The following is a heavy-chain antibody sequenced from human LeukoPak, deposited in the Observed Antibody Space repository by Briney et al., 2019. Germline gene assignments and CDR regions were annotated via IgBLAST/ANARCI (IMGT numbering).Heavy chain of an antibody. J-gene: IGHJ4*02. CDR1: GGTLITHF. CDR2: IVPVLGIA. CDR3: ARHSSRGQYYAFDF. V-gene: IGHV1-69*02. D-gene: IGHD3-3*01. Sequence: SVKVSCKASGGTLITHFISWVRQAPGQGLEWMGRIVPVLGIANYAQKFQGRVTITADKSTNTAYMEINNLRFEDTAVYYCARHSSRGQYYAFDFWGQGALVTVSP.